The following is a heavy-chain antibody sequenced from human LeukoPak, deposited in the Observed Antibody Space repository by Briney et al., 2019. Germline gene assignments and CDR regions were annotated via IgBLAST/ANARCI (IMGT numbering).Heavy chain of an antibody. CDR3: AKEVGSAGWYFDL. Sequence: GGSLRLSCAASGFTFDDYAMHWVRQAPGKGLEWVSGISWNSGSIGYADSVKGRFTISRDNAKNSLYLQMNSLRAEDMALYYCAKEVGSAGWYFDLWGRGTLVTVSS. CDR2: ISWNSGSI. J-gene: IGHJ2*01. CDR1: GFTFDDYA. V-gene: IGHV3-9*03. D-gene: IGHD1-26*01.